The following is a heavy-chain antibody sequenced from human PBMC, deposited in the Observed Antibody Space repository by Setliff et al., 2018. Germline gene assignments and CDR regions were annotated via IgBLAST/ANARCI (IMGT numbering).Heavy chain of an antibody. CDR2: ISAYNGNT. CDR1: GYTFTSYG. D-gene: IGHD3-9*01. V-gene: IGHV1-18*01. J-gene: IGHJ4*02. CDR3: ARTTDLRYFVPDY. Sequence: ASVKVSCKASGYTFTSYGISWVRQAPGQGLEWMGWISAYNGNTNYAQKLQGRVTMTTDRSTSTAHMELRSQRSDDTAVYYCARTTDLRYFVPDYWGQGTLVTVSS.